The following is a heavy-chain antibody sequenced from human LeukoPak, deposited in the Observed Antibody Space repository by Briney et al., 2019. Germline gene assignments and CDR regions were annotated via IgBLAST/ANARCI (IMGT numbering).Heavy chain of an antibody. CDR2: VSSSGNDV. J-gene: IGHJ4*02. CDR3: ARGGAARPDY. V-gene: IGHV3-48*01. D-gene: IGHD6-6*01. Sequence: GSLRLSCAASGFTFDDYAMHWVRQAPGKGLEWVSYVSSSGNDVAYADSVKGRFTISRDNAKNLLFLQMNTLRAEDTAVYYCARGGAARPDYWGQGTLVTVSS. CDR1: GFTFDDYA.